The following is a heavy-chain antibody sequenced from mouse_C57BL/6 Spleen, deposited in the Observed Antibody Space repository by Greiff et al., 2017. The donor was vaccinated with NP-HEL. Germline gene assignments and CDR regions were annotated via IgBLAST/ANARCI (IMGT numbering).Heavy chain of an antibody. CDR2: IWSGGST. CDR1: GFSLTSYG. Sequence: QVQLQQSGPGLVQPSQSLSITCTVSGFSLTSYGVHWVRQSPGKGLEWLGVIWSGGSTDYNAAFISRLSISKDNSKSQVFFKMNSLQADDTAIYYCARKKGDYGSSYEDYAMDYWGQGTSVTVSS. D-gene: IGHD1-1*01. J-gene: IGHJ4*01. CDR3: ARKKGDYGSSYEDYAMDY. V-gene: IGHV2-2*01.